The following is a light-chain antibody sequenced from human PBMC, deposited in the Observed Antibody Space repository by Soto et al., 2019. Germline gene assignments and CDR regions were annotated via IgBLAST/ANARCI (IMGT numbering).Light chain of an antibody. J-gene: IGLJ2*01. V-gene: IGLV2-23*03. Sequence: QSVLTQPASVSGSPGQSITISCTGTSSDVGRYNLVSWYQHHPGKAPKVIIYEGTRRPSGVSDRFSASKFGNTASLTISGLQAEDAADYYCCSYGGYSTFVIFGGGTQLTVL. CDR3: CSYGGYSTFVI. CDR1: SSDVGRYNL. CDR2: EGT.